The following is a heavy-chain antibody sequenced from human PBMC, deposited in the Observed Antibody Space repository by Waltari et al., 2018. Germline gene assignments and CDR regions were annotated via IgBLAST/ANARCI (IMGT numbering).Heavy chain of an antibody. D-gene: IGHD6-19*01. Sequence: EVQLVESGGDLVQPGGSLRLPCPASGFTFSIHEMHWVRQAPGRGLEWVAYISGSGTTKYADSVKGRFTISRVNARDSLNLQMNSLRVEDTAIYYCARDPLSRVAVAGNLLKYWGQGTLVTVSS. J-gene: IGHJ4*02. V-gene: IGHV3-48*03. CDR2: ISGSGTT. CDR1: GFTFSIHE. CDR3: ARDPLSRVAVAGNLLKY.